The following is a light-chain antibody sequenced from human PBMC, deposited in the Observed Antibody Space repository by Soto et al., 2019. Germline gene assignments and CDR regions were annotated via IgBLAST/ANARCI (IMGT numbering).Light chain of an antibody. CDR2: SAS. J-gene: IGKJ4*01. Sequence: IQLTQSPSSLSASVGDRVTIVCRASESISDYLNWYQLKSGEAPKVLIYSASTLRGGVPSRFSGSGSGTEFTLTISSLQPEDGATYYCQQAFGHLLSVGGGTTGEIK. V-gene: IGKV1-39*01. CDR1: ESISDY. CDR3: QQAFGHLLS.